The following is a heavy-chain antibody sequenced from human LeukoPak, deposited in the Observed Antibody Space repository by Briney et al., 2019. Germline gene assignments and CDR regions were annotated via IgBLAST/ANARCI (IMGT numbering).Heavy chain of an antibody. CDR2: ISDSGGNT. D-gene: IGHD2-15*01. J-gene: IGHJ4*02. CDR3: ARDQDTPGPGGY. Sequence: GGSLRLSCAASGFTFNSYAMSWVRQAPWERLQWVSGISDSGGNTYYADSVRGRFTISRDNSKNTLYLQMNSLRVEDTAVYYCARDQDTPGPGGYWGQGTLVTVSS. V-gene: IGHV3-23*01. CDR1: GFTFNSYA.